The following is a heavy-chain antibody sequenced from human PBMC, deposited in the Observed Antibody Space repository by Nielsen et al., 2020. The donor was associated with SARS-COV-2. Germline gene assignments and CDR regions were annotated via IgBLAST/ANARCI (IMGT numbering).Heavy chain of an antibody. CDR2: IIPIFGTT. V-gene: IGHV1-69*13. J-gene: IGHJ5*02. Sequence: SVKVSCKASGGTFSNYDVTWVRQAPGQGLEWMGGIIPIFGTTNYAQNFQGRVTITADESTSTAYMELSSLRSDDTAVYYCTAFPIAQPNRFDPWGQVTLVTVSS. D-gene: IGHD2-2*01. CDR3: TAFPIAQPNRFDP. CDR1: GGTFSNYD.